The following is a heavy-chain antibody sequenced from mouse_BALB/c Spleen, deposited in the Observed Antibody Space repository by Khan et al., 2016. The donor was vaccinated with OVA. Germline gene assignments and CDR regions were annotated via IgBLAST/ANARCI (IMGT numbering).Heavy chain of an antibody. V-gene: IGHV1-4*01. J-gene: IGHJ3*01. D-gene: IGHD2-14*01. CDR2: INPSNGYT. CDR1: GYTFTSYT. CDR3: VRDGAYHRNDGWFAY. Sequence: LQQSGAELARPGASVKMSCKASGYTFTSYTIHWIKKGPGQGLEWIGYINPSNGYTNYNQKFKDKATLTTDKSSTTAYLQLSSLTSDDSAVYNCVRDGAYHRNDGWFAYWGQGTLVTVSA.